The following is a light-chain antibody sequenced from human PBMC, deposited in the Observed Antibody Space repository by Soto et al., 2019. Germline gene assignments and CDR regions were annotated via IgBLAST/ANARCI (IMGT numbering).Light chain of an antibody. CDR2: TAS. J-gene: IGKJ3*01. CDR1: QGISRW. CDR3: QQTNSFPFP. V-gene: IGKV1-12*01. Sequence: IQMTQSQSSVSASVGDRVTITCRASQGISRWLAWYQQKPWKAPKLLIYTASRLQSGVPSRFSGSGSGTDFTLTISSLQPEDFATYYGQQTNSFPFPFGPGTKVDIK.